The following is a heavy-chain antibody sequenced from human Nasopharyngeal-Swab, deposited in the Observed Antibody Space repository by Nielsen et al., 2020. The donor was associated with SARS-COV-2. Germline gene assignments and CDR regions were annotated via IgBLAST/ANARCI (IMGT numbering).Heavy chain of an antibody. CDR1: GYTFTGSY. CDR3: AREAAKGETAIDY. D-gene: IGHD2-21*01. J-gene: IGHJ4*02. CDR2: INPNSGGT. V-gene: IGHV1-2*02. Sequence: ASVKVSCKASGYTFTGSYMHWVRQAPGQGLEWMGWINPNSGGTNYAQKFQGRVTMTRDTSISTAYMELSRLRSDDTAVYYCAREAAKGETAIDYWGQGTLVTVSS.